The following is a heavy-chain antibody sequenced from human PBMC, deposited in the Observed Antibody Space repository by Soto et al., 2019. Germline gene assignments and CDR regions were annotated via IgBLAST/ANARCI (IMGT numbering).Heavy chain of an antibody. CDR1: GYTFTSYD. D-gene: IGHD3-16*02. V-gene: IGHV1-8*01. CDR2: MNPNSGNT. CDR3: AREHYDYIWGSYRHDFAY. J-gene: IGHJ4*02. Sequence: QVQLVQSGAEVKKPGASVKVSCKASGYTFTSYDINWVRQATGQGLEWMGWMNPNSGNTGYAQKFQGRVTMTGNTSISTAYMELSSLRSEDTAVYYCAREHYDYIWGSYRHDFAYRGQGTLVTVSS.